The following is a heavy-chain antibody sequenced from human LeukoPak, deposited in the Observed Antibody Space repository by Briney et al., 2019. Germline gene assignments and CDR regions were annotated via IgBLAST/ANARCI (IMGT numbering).Heavy chain of an antibody. D-gene: IGHD6-6*01. V-gene: IGHV3-33*06. CDR3: AKDPYMSSTALDY. CDR2: IWYDGGNK. J-gene: IGHJ4*02. CDR1: GFTFSSYG. Sequence: GRSLRLSCAASGFTFSSYGMHWVRQAPGKGLEWVALIWYDGGNKYYADSVKGRFTISRDNFNNTLYLQMNSLRVEDTAVYYCAKDPYMSSTALDYWGQGTLVTVSS.